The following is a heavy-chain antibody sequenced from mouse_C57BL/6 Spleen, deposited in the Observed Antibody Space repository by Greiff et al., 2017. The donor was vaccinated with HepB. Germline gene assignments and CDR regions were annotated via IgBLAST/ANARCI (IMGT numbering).Heavy chain of an antibody. CDR1: EYEFPSHD. CDR2: INSDGGST. CDR3: ARQRDYDGDWYFDV. V-gene: IGHV5-2*01. J-gene: IGHJ1*03. Sequence: EVKLVESGGGLVQPGESLKLSCESNEYEFPSHDMSWVRKTPEKRLELVAAINSDGGSTYYPDTMERRFIISRDNTKKTLYLQMSSLRSEDTALYYCARQRDYDGDWYFDVWGTGTTVTVSS. D-gene: IGHD2-4*01.